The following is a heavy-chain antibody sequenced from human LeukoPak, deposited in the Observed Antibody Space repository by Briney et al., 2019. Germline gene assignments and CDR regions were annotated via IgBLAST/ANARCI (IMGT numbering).Heavy chain of an antibody. CDR3: ARVAVSSSSDGNYMDV. J-gene: IGHJ6*03. D-gene: IGHD6-6*01. V-gene: IGHV4-59*01. Sequence: SETLSLTCTVSGGSISSYYWSWIRRPPGKGLEWIGYIYYSGSTNYNPSLKSRVTISVDTSKNQFSLKLSSVTAADTAVYYCARVAVSSSSDGNYMDVWGKGTTVTVSS. CDR1: GGSISSYY. CDR2: IYYSGST.